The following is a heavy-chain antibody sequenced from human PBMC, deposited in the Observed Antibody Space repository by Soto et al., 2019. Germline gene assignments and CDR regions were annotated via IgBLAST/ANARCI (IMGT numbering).Heavy chain of an antibody. Sequence: GASVKVSCKASGFTFTSSAMQWVRQARGQRLEWIGWIVVGSGNTNYAQKFQERVTITRDMSTSTAYMELSSLRSEDTAVYYCVYDFWSGPLPSPSYYMEVWGKGTTVTVSS. CDR3: VYDFWSGPLPSPSYYMEV. V-gene: IGHV1-58*02. CDR2: IVVGSGNT. J-gene: IGHJ6*03. CDR1: GFTFTSSA. D-gene: IGHD3-3*01.